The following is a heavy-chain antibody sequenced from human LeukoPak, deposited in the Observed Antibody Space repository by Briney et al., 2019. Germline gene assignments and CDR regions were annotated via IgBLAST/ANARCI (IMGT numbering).Heavy chain of an antibody. D-gene: IGHD3-10*01. CDR2: INHSGST. V-gene: IGHV4-34*01. CDR3: ARALWFGELFLDY. Sequence: PSEALSLTCTFSGGSFSPAHWSWIRQPPGKGLEWIGEINHSGSTNYNPSLKSRVTISVDTSKNQFSLKLSSVTAADTAVYYCARALWFGELFLDYWGQGTLVTVSS. J-gene: IGHJ4*02. CDR1: GGSFSPAH.